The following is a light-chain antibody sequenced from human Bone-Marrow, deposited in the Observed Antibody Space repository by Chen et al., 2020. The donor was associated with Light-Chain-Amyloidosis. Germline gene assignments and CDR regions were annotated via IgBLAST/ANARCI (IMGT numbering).Light chain of an antibody. CDR2: RDT. CDR3: QSADSSGTYEVI. V-gene: IGLV3-25*03. J-gene: IGLJ2*01. Sequence: SYELTQPPSVPVFPGQTARITCSGDDLPTEYAYWYQQKPGQAPVLVIHRDTERPSGITEGFSGSSSGTTATLTISGVQAEDEADYHCQSADSSGTYEVILGGGAKLTVL. CDR1: DLPTEY.